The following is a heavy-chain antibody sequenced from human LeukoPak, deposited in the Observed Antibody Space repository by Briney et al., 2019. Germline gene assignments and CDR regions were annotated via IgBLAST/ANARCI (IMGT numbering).Heavy chain of an antibody. Sequence: PGGSQRLSCAASGFTFSMYAMSWVRQAPGKGLEWVSAISGSGGSTYYADSVKGRFTISRDNSKNTLYLQMNSLRAEDTAVYYCAKDDSGSYSNWGQGTLVTVSS. V-gene: IGHV3-23*01. CDR2: ISGSGGST. CDR1: GFTFSMYA. D-gene: IGHD1-26*01. CDR3: AKDDSGSYSN. J-gene: IGHJ4*02.